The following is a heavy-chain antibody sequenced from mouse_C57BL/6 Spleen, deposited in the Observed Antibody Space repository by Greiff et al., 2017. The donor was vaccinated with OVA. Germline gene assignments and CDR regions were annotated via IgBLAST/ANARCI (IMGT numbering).Heavy chain of an antibody. D-gene: IGHD2-1*01. Sequence: EVKLMESGGGLVKPGGSLKLSCAASGFTFSSYAMSWVRQTPEKRLEWVATISDGGSYTYYPDNVKGRFTISRDNAKNNLYLQMSHLKSEDTAMYYCAREGYGNYLYAMDYWGQGTSVTVSS. CDR1: GFTFSSYA. CDR2: ISDGGSYT. J-gene: IGHJ4*01. CDR3: AREGYGNYLYAMDY. V-gene: IGHV5-4*01.